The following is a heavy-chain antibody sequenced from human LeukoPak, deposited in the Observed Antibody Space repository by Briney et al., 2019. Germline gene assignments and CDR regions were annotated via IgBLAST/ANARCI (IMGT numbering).Heavy chain of an antibody. CDR1: GFTFSSYS. V-gene: IGHV3-21*04. CDR2: ISSSSSYI. Sequence: GGSLRLSCAASGFTFSSYSMNWVRQAPGKGLEWVSSISSSSSYIYYADSVKGRFTISRDNAKNSLYLQMNSLRAEDTAVYYCAKGTYDILTGYYAYWGQGTLVTVSS. CDR3: AKGTYDILTGYYAY. D-gene: IGHD3-9*01. J-gene: IGHJ4*02.